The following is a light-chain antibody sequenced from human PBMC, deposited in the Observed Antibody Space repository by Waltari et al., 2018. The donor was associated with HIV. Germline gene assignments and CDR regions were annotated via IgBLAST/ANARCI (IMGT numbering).Light chain of an antibody. Sequence: DIVMTKYPDALTVSLGERDTITCRSSKNVLWDSNSKNYLAWYQQNPVQPPKILIYWASTRESGVPDRFSGSCSGTNFTLTISILQAEDVALYYCQQYYSRPRTFGQGTKVEI. CDR2: WAS. J-gene: IGKJ1*01. V-gene: IGKV4-1*01. CDR1: KNVLWDSNSKNY. CDR3: QQYYSRPRT.